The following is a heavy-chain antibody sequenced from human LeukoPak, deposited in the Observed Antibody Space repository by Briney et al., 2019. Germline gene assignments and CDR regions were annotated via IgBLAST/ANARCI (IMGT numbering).Heavy chain of an antibody. J-gene: IGHJ5*02. CDR3: AIGIAARGGWFDP. CDR2: IYTSGST. V-gene: IGHV4-61*02. D-gene: IGHD6-6*01. Sequence: SETLSLTCTVSGGSISSGSYYWSWIRQPAGKGLEWIGRIYTSGSTNYNPSLKSRVTISVDKSKNQFSLKLSSVTAADTAVYYCAIGIAARGGWFDPWGQGTLVTVSS. CDR1: GGSISSGSYY.